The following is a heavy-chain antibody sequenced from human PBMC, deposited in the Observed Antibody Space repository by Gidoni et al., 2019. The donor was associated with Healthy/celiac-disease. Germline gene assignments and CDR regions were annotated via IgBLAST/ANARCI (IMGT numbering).Heavy chain of an antibody. V-gene: IGHV3-33*08. J-gene: IGHJ4*02. CDR2: IWYDGSNK. CDR1: GFPFSSYG. CDR3: ERDSGYLAY. D-gene: IGHD3-22*01. Sequence: QVQLVESGGGVVQPGRSLRLSCAASGFPFSSYGMHWVRQSPGKGLEWVAVIWYDGSNKYYADSVKGRFTISRDNSKNTLYLQMNSLRAEDTAVYYCERDSGYLAYWGQGTLVTVSS.